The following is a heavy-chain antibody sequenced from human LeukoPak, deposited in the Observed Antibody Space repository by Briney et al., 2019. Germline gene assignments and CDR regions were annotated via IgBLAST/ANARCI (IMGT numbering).Heavy chain of an antibody. CDR1: GFTSSNNG. V-gene: IGHV3-23*01. Sequence: PGGSLRLSCAASGFTSSNNGMNWDRQAPGKGLEWLSGVSPPGGGTYYADSVKGRFTISRDDSKNTLSLQMNSLRVEDTAVYHCARDLAWGAFDYWGQGTLVTVSS. CDR3: ARDLAWGAFDY. CDR2: VSPPGGGT. D-gene: IGHD7-27*01. J-gene: IGHJ4*02.